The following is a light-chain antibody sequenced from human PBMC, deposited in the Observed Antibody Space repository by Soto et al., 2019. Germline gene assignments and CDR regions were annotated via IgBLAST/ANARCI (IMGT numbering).Light chain of an antibody. Sequence: EIVLTQSPGTLSLSPGERATLSCRASQSVSSSYLAWYQKKPDQAPRLLIYDASSRATGIPDRFSGSGSGTVFTLTISRLEPEDFGVYYCQQYGSSPTFGGGTKVEIK. CDR3: QQYGSSPT. CDR2: DAS. J-gene: IGKJ4*01. V-gene: IGKV3-20*01. CDR1: QSVSSSY.